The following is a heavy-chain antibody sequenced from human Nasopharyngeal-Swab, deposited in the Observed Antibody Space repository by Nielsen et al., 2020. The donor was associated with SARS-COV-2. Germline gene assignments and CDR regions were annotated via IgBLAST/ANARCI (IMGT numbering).Heavy chain of an antibody. CDR3: AKEGATGWFDP. V-gene: IGHV4-59*11. Sequence: SETLSLTCTVSGVSITSQYWSWIRQPPGKGLEWIGYISHNSGTSYNPSLKSRVTMFMDTSKNQFSLRLRSVNAADTAVYYCAKEGATGWFDPWGQGTLVTVSS. CDR2: ISHNSGT. J-gene: IGHJ5*02. CDR1: GVSITSQY.